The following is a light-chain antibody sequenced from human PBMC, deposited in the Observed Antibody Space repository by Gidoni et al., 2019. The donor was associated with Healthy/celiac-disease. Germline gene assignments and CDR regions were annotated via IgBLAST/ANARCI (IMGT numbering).Light chain of an antibody. CDR3: QQYGSAPPKWT. CDR2: GAS. V-gene: IGKV3-20*01. J-gene: IGKJ1*01. CDR1: QSVSSSY. Sequence: EIVLTQSPGTLSLSPGERATLSCRASQSVSSSYLAWYQQTPGQAPRLLIYGASSRATGIPDFTLTISRLEPEDFAVYYCQQYGSAPPKWTFGQGTKVEIK.